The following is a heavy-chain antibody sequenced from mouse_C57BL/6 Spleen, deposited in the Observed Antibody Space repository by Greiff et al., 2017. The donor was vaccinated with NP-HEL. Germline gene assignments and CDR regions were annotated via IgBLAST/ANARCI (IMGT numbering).Heavy chain of an antibody. J-gene: IGHJ1*03. V-gene: IGHV7-3*01. CDR1: GFTFTDYY. Sequence: EVQVVESGGGLVQPGGSLSLSCAASGFTFTDYYMSWVRQPPGKALEWLGFIRNKANGYTTEYSASVKGRFTISRDNSQSILYLQMNALRAEDSATYYCARYSDYDPNWYFDVWGTGTTVTVSS. CDR3: ARYSDYDPNWYFDV. D-gene: IGHD2-4*01. CDR2: IRNKANGYTT.